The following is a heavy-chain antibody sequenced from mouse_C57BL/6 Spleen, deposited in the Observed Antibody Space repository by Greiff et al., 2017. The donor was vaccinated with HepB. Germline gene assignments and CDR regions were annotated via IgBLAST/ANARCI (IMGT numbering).Heavy chain of an antibody. CDR3: ARGSYGSSPWYFDY. CDR1: GFTFSSYA. V-gene: IGHV5-4*01. D-gene: IGHD1-1*01. CDR2: ISDGGSYT. J-gene: IGHJ2*01. Sequence: EVQLVESGGGLVKPGGSLKLSCAASGFTFSSYAMSWVRQTPEKRLEWVATISDGGSYTYYPDNVKGRFTISRDNAKNNLYLQMSHLKSEDTAMYYCARGSYGSSPWYFDYWGQGTTLTVSS.